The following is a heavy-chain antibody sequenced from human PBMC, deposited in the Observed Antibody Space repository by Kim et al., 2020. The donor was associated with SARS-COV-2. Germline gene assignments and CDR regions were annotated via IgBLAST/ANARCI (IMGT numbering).Heavy chain of an antibody. Sequence: AQKFQDRVTITADESTSTAYMELSSLRSEDTAVYYCARFEYSSSGYYFDYWGQGTLVTVSS. V-gene: IGHV1-69*01. D-gene: IGHD6-6*01. J-gene: IGHJ4*02. CDR3: ARFEYSSSGYYFDY.